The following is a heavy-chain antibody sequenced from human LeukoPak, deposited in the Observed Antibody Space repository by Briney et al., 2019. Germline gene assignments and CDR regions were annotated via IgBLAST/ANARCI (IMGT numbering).Heavy chain of an antibody. CDR1: GFTFDSYT. CDR2: ISGSGGST. J-gene: IGHJ4*02. V-gene: IGHV3-23*01. Sequence: GGSLRLSCAASGFTFDSYTMSWVRQAPGKGLEWISGISGSGGSTFYTDSVEGRFTISRDNSKNTLYLQMNSRRAEDTAVYYCATPRLNYWGQGTLVTVSS. D-gene: IGHD2-21*02. CDR3: ATPRLNY.